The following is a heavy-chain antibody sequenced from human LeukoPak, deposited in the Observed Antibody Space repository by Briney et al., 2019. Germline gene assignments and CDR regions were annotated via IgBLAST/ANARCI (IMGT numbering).Heavy chain of an antibody. CDR3: ARHGSAGDSSGYYNRHFDY. V-gene: IGHV4-39*01. CDR2: IHYSGST. D-gene: IGHD3-22*01. J-gene: IGHJ4*02. CDR1: GGSISSSSYY. Sequence: SETLSLTCTVSGGSISSSSYYWGWIRQPPGKGLEWIGTIHYSGSTYYNPSPRSRVTMSVDTSKNQFSLKLTSVTAADTAVYYCARHGSAGDSSGYYNRHFDYWGQGTLVTVSS.